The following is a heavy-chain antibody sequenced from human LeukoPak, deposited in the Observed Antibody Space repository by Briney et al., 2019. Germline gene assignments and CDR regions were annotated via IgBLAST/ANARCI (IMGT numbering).Heavy chain of an antibody. V-gene: IGHV1-2*02. CDR2: INPNSGGT. CDR1: GYTFTTFY. CDR3: ARRPIRRAVAGLADY. D-gene: IGHD6-19*01. Sequence: GASVKVSCKASGYTFTTFYIHWVRQAPGQGLEWMGWINPNSGGTNYAQKFQGRVTMTRDTSISTAYMELSRLRSDDTAVYYCARRPIRRAVAGLADYWGQGTLVTVSS. J-gene: IGHJ4*02.